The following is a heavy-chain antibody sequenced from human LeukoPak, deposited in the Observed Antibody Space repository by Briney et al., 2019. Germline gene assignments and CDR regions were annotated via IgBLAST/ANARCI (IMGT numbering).Heavy chain of an antibody. CDR3: ARSPMDYDSRGYYAHTFDI. V-gene: IGHV5-51*01. CDR1: GYSFTTYW. Sequence: GESLKISCKGSGYSFTTYWIGWVRQMPGKGLEWMGIIYPGDSGTRYSPSFQGQVTISADKSISTAYLRWSSLKASDTAMYYCARSPMDYDSRGYYAHTFDIWGQGTMLTVSS. CDR2: IYPGDSGT. J-gene: IGHJ3*02. D-gene: IGHD3-22*01.